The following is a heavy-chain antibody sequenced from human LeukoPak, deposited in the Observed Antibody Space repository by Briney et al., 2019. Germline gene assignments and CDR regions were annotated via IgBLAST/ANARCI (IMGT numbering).Heavy chain of an antibody. CDR1: GGTFSSYA. Sequence: SVKVSCKASGGTFSSYAISWVRQAPGQGLEWMGGIIPIFGTANYAQKLQGRVTMTTDTSTSTAYMELSSLRSEDTAVYYCARDWSRDYGDYSTFDYWGQGTLVTVSS. D-gene: IGHD4-17*01. J-gene: IGHJ4*02. CDR2: IIPIFGTA. V-gene: IGHV1-69*05. CDR3: ARDWSRDYGDYSTFDY.